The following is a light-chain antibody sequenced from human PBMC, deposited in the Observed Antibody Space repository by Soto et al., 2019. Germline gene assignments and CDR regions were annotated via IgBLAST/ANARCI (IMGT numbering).Light chain of an antibody. CDR3: QQYCSSFRT. J-gene: IGKJ1*01. Sequence: EIVLTQSPGTLSLSTGERATLSCRASQSVTSSYLAWYQQKPGQAPRILIYGASSRATGIPDRFSGSGSGTDFTLTISRLEPEDFAMHYCQQYCSSFRTFGQGTKVEIK. V-gene: IGKV3-20*01. CDR1: QSVTSSY. CDR2: GAS.